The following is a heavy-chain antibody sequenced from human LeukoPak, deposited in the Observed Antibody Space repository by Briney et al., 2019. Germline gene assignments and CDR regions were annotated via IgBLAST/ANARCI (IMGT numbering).Heavy chain of an antibody. D-gene: IGHD2-15*01. J-gene: IGHJ4*02. CDR3: AKETCSGGTCFRYFDY. CDR2: IRYDGSNA. CDR1: GFTFSSYG. Sequence: GGSLRLSCAASGFTFSSYGMHWVRQAPGKGLEWVAFIRYDGSNAYYADSVKGRFTISRDNSKNTLYLQMNSPRAEDTAVYYCAKETCSGGTCFRYFDYWGQGTLVTVSS. V-gene: IGHV3-30*02.